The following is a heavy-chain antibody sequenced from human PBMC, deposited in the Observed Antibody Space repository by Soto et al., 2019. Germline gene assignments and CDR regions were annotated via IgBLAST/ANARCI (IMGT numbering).Heavy chain of an antibody. Sequence: QVQLVQSGAEVKRAGASVKVSCKASGYTFSSYGLSCVRQAPGQGLEWMGWISDYNGNTHYAQKFQGRVIMTTDTSTRTAYMELRSLRSDDTAVYFCAREGYYSGSGTYSPPRYYGMDVWGQGTTVTVSS. CDR1: GYTFSSYG. CDR2: ISDYNGNT. V-gene: IGHV1-18*01. D-gene: IGHD3-10*01. J-gene: IGHJ6*02. CDR3: AREGYYSGSGTYSPPRYYGMDV.